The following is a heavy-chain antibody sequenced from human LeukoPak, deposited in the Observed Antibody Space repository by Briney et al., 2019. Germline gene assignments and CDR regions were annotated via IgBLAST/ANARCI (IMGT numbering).Heavy chain of an antibody. CDR3: GRLAGLYSGSRSGSYFDS. J-gene: IGHJ4*02. Sequence: GESLKISCKGSGYTFSSYWIGWVRQMPGKGLEWMGVIYPDDSDTRYSPSFQGQVTISADKSITTAYLQWSSLKASDSAMYYCGRLAGLYSGSRSGSYFDSWGQGTLVTVSS. CDR2: IYPDDSDT. V-gene: IGHV5-51*01. D-gene: IGHD6-13*01. CDR1: GYTFSSYW.